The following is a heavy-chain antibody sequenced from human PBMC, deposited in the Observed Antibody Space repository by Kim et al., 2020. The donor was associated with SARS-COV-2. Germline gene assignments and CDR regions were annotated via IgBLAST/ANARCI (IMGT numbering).Heavy chain of an antibody. V-gene: IGHV4-34*01. CDR3: ARGRRVVYAILYYYYYMDV. CDR2: INHSGST. CDR1: GGSFSGYY. D-gene: IGHD2-8*02. J-gene: IGHJ6*03. Sequence: SETLSLTCAVYGGSFSGYYWSWIRQPPGKGLEWIGEINHSGSTNYNPSLKSRVTISVDTSKNQFSLKLSSVTAADTAVYYCARGRRVVYAILYYYYYMDVWGKGTTVTVSS.